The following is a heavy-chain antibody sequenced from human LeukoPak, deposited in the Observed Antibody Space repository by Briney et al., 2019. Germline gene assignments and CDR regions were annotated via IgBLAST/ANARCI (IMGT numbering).Heavy chain of an antibody. CDR3: ARVFGDGYYFDY. CDR1: GFTFDDYG. D-gene: IGHD3-16*01. Sequence: PGGSLRLSCAASGFTFDDYGMSWVRQAPGKGLEWVSGINWSGGSTGYADSVKGRFTISRDNAKNSLYLQMNSLRTEDTALYYCARVFGDGYYFDYWGQGTLVTVSS. J-gene: IGHJ4*02. CDR2: INWSGGST. V-gene: IGHV3-20*04.